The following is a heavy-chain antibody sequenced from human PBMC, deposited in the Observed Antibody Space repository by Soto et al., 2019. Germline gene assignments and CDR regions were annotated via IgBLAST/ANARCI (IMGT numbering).Heavy chain of an antibody. J-gene: IGHJ4*02. D-gene: IGHD2-15*01. V-gene: IGHV1-3*01. CDR3: ARVPAPDCSGGSCYSGFDY. CDR1: GYTFTSYA. Sequence: ASVKVSCKASGYTFTSYAMHWVRQAPGQRLEWMGWINAGNGNTKYSQKFQGRVTITRDTSASTAYMELSSLRSEDTAVYYCARVPAPDCSGGSCYSGFDYWGQGTLVTVSS. CDR2: INAGNGNT.